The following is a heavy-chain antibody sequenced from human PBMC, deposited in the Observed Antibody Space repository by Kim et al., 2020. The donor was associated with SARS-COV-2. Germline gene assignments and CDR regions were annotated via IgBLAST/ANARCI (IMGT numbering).Heavy chain of an antibody. CDR3: ARDVNSGWFDP. CDR2: IYYSGST. J-gene: IGHJ5*02. Sequence: SETLSLTCTVSGGSISSYYWSWIRQPPGKGLEWIGYIYYSGSTNYNPSLKSRVTISVDTSKNQFSLKLSSVTAADTAVYYCARDVNSGWFDPWGQGTLVTVSS. CDR1: GGSISSYY. V-gene: IGHV4-59*13.